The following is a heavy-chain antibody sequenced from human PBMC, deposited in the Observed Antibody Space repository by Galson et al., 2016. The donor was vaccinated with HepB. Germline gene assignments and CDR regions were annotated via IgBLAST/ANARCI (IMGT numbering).Heavy chain of an antibody. V-gene: IGHV4-59*01. CDR2: ISDTGIP. CDR3: ARASRTMVRGVFMQHFVY. D-gene: IGHD3-10*01. CDR1: GGSISHYY. Sequence: SETLSLTCSVSGGSISHYYWSWIRQPPGKGLEWIGYISDTGIPKYNPSLQSRVTFSVETSKSQFSLTLRSLTAADTAVYYCARASRTMVRGVFMQHFVYWGPGKSVTVSS. J-gene: IGHJ4*02.